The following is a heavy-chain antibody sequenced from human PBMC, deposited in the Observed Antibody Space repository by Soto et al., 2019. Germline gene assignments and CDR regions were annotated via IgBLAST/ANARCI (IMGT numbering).Heavy chain of an antibody. J-gene: IGHJ6*02. CDR1: GFTFSSYA. Sequence: GGSLRLSCAASGFTFSSYAMSWVRQAPGKGLEWVSAISGSGGSTYYADSVKGRFTISRDNSKDTLYLQMNSLRAEDTAVYYCAKHLGYCSSTSCSALGYYYYGMDVWGQGTTVTVSS. D-gene: IGHD2-2*01. V-gene: IGHV3-23*01. CDR3: AKHLGYCSSTSCSALGYYYYGMDV. CDR2: ISGSGGST.